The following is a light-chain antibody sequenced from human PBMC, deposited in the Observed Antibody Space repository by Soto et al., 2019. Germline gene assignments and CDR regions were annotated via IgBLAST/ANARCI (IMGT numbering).Light chain of an antibody. CDR3: CSYARSSTSV. CDR1: SSDVGSYNL. J-gene: IGLJ3*02. V-gene: IGLV2-23*01. CDR2: KGS. Sequence: SVLTQPASVSGSPGQSITISCTGTSSDVGSYNLVSWYQQHPGKAPKLMIYKGSKRPSGVSNRFSGSKSGNTASLTVSGLQAEDEAHYYCCSYARSSTSVFGGGTKLTVL.